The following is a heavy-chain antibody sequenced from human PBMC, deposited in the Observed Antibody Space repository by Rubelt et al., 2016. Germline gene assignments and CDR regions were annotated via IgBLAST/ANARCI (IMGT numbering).Heavy chain of an antibody. CDR2: INEDGSEK. CDR1: GDTFSKYW. V-gene: IGHV3-7*02. J-gene: IGHJ4*02. CDR3: ARGLSIAVAATPDY. Sequence: GSGGALVQPGGSLRLSCVASGDTFSKYWMAWVRQAPGKGPEWVANINEDGSEKYYVDSVKGRFTISRDNAQNSLYLQMNSLRAEDTAVYYCARGLSIAVAATPDYWGQGTLVTVSS. D-gene: IGHD6-19*01.